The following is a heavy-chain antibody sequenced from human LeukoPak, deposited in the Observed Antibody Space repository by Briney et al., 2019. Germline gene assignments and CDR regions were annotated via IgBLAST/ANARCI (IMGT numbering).Heavy chain of an antibody. CDR3: ARVYNWNSSGLGAPRD. CDR2: IYYSGNT. Sequence: PSETLSLTCSVSGGSIRSTTYYWGWIRQPPGKGLEWIGSIYYSGNTYYSPSLMSRVTISVDTSKNQFSLNLSSVTAADTAVYYCARVYNWNSSGLGAPRDWGRGTLVTVSS. CDR1: GGSIRSTTYY. J-gene: IGHJ4*02. D-gene: IGHD1-7*01. V-gene: IGHV4-39*07.